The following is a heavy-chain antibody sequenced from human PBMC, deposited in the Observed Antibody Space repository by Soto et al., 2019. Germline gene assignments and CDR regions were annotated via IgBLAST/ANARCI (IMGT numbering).Heavy chain of an antibody. CDR1: GGSISSGDYY. Sequence: SETLSLTCTVSGGSISSGDYYWSWIRQPPGKGLEWIGYIYYSGSTYYNPSLKSRVTISVGTSKNQFSLKLSSVTAADTAVYYCARDRTIAAAGINGMDVWGQGTTVT. CDR2: IYYSGST. CDR3: ARDRTIAAAGINGMDV. D-gene: IGHD6-13*01. V-gene: IGHV4-30-4*01. J-gene: IGHJ6*02.